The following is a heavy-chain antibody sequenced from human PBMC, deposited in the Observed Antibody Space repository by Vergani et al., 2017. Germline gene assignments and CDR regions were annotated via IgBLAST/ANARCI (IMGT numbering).Heavy chain of an antibody. V-gene: IGHV4-31*03. CDR2: IYYSGST. J-gene: IGHJ5*02. CDR1: GGSISSGGYY. CDR3: ARVDIVVVPAAIPTYASNWFDP. D-gene: IGHD2-2*02. Sequence: QVQLQESGPGLVKPSQTLSLTCTVSGGSISSGGYYWSWIRQHPGKGLEWIGYIYYSGSTYYNPSLKSRVTISVDTSKNQFSLKLSSVTAADTAVYYCARVDIVVVPAAIPTYASNWFDPWGQGTLVTVSS.